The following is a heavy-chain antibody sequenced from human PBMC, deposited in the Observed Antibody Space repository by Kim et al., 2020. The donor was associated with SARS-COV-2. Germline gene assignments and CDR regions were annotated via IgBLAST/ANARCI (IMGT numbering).Heavy chain of an antibody. V-gene: IGHV3-23*01. CDR3: AKDQTAGKYGSGLFDY. CDR2: ISGSGGST. D-gene: IGHD3-10*01. Sequence: GGSLRLSCAASGFTFSSYAMSWVRQAPGKGLEWVSAISGSGGSTYYADSVKGRFTISRDNSKNTLYLQMNSLRAEDTAVYYCAKDQTAGKYGSGLFDYWGQGTLVTVSS. CDR1: GFTFSSYA. J-gene: IGHJ4*02.